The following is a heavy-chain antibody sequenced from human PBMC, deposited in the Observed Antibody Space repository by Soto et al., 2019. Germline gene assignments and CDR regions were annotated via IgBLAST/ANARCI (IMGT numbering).Heavy chain of an antibody. V-gene: IGHV4-30-4*01. D-gene: IGHD2-21*02. CDR2: IHYSGSI. J-gene: IGHJ6*02. CDR3: VREDDGGDRDYYGLDV. Sequence: PSETLSLTCTVSGGSISTDHYHWTWIRQAPGKGLEWIGYIHYSGSIQFNPSLQSRVSMSVDTSKNLFSLRLSSVTAADTAVYFCVREDDGGDRDYYGLDVWGQGTTVTVSS. CDR1: GGSISTDHYH.